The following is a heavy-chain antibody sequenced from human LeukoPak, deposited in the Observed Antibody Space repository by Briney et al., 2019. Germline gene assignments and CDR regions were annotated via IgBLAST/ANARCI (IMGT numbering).Heavy chain of an antibody. D-gene: IGHD3-3*01. J-gene: IGHJ4*02. CDR1: GYTFTSYY. Sequence: SVKDSCKDSGYTFTSYYMHWVRQAPGQGLDWMGWINPDSGGTDYAQKYQGSVTMTRDTYISTAYMKLRRRLSDDTAVYYCARDRSEDFWSGYYAYWGQGTLVTVSS. CDR3: ARDRSEDFWSGYYAY. V-gene: IGHV1-2*02. CDR2: INPDSGGT.